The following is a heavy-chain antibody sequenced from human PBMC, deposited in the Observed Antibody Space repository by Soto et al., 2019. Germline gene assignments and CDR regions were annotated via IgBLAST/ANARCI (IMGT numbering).Heavy chain of an antibody. CDR1: GGSFSGYY. J-gene: IGHJ4*02. CDR3: ARIGNPHPYGSGSRTYYDYIWGSYHFDY. CDR2: INHSGST. V-gene: IGHV4-34*01. Sequence: SETLSLTCAVYGGSFSGYYWSWIRQPPGKGLEWIGEINHSGSTNYNPSLKSRVTISVDTSKNQFSLKLSSVTAADTAGYYCARIGNPHPYGSGSRTYYDYIWGSYHFDYWGQGTLVTVSS. D-gene: IGHD3-16*02.